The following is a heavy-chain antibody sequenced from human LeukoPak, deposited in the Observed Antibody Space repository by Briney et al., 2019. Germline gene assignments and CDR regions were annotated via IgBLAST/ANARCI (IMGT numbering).Heavy chain of an antibody. CDR3: AKDHDSTGLFQDRDY. CDR2: ISISANT. J-gene: IGHJ4*02. V-gene: IGHV3-23*01. D-gene: IGHD6-19*01. CDR1: GFTFSRYA. Sequence: GGSLRLSCAASGFTFSRYAMNWVRQAPGKGLEWVSTISISANTNNADSVKGRFTISRDNSKSTLYLQMNGLRAEDTAIYYCAKDHDSTGLFQDRDYWGQGTQVTISS.